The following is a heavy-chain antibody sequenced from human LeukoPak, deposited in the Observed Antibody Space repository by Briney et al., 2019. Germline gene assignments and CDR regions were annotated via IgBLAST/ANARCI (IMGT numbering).Heavy chain of an antibody. D-gene: IGHD3-10*01. J-gene: IGHJ4*02. Sequence: SGGSLRLSCAASGFTFSSYSMNWVRQAPGKGLEWVSSISSSSSYIYYADSVKGRFTISRDDAKNSLYLQMNSLRAEDTALYYCARDDYGSGSWNDYWGQGTLVTVSS. V-gene: IGHV3-21*04. CDR2: ISSSSSYI. CDR3: ARDDYGSGSWNDY. CDR1: GFTFSSYS.